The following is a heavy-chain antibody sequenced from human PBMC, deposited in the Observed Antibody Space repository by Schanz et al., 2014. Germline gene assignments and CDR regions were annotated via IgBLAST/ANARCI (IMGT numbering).Heavy chain of an antibody. Sequence: QGHLVQSGAEVKEPGASVKVSCKVSGYSLIHLTLYWVRQAHGKGLEWLGGFERVDSEPIYAPRFQGRVTMTKDSSTDTAYLEVTGLRSEDTAIYFCSTSGEDLEPTPNYWGQGTRITVSS. V-gene: IGHV1-24*01. CDR1: GYSLIHLT. D-gene: IGHD1-26*01. CDR3: STSGEDLEPTPNY. CDR2: FERVDSEP. J-gene: IGHJ4*02.